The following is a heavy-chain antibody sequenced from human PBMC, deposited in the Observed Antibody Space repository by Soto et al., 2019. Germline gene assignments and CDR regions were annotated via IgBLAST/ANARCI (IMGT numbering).Heavy chain of an antibody. CDR1: NGSMDSLDHY. V-gene: IGHV4-31*03. CDR3: ARDQRYNSSSRWFDP. Sequence: TLSLTCTVSNGSMDSLDHYWGWIRQHPGKGLEWIGYIYYSGSTYYNPSLKSRVTIAVDTSKNQFSLKLSSVTAAETAVYYCARDQRYNSSSRWFDPWGQGTLVTVSS. CDR2: IYYSGST. D-gene: IGHD6-6*01. J-gene: IGHJ5*02.